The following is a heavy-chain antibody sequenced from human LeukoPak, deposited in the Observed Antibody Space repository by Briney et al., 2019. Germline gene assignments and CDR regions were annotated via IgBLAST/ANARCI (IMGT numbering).Heavy chain of an antibody. D-gene: IGHD3-10*01. V-gene: IGHV4-34*01. CDR2: INHSGST. CDR3: ARATRNRITMVRGVKNYYMDV. J-gene: IGHJ6*03. Sequence: SETLSLTCAVYGGSFSGYYWSWIRQPPGKGLEWIGGINHSGSTNYNPSLKSRVTISVDTSKNQFSLKLSSVTAADTAVYYCARATRNRITMVRGVKNYYMDVWGKGTTVTVSS. CDR1: GGSFSGYY.